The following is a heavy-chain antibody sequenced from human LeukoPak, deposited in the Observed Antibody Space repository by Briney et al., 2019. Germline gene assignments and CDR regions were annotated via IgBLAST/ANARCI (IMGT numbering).Heavy chain of an antibody. CDR1: GYSFTDYW. D-gene: IGHD2-15*01. CDR2: ISPADSDT. CDR3: VRPYCSGGSCYPDY. V-gene: IGHV5-51*01. J-gene: IGHJ4*02. Sequence: GEPLKISCKGSGYSFTDYWIGRVRQTPGKGLEWMGIISPADSDTRYNPSFQGQVTISADKSISTAYLQWSSLKASDIAMYYCVRPYCSGGSCYPDYWGQGTLVTVSS.